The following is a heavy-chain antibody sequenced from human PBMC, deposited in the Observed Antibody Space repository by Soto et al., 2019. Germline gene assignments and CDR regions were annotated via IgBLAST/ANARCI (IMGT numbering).Heavy chain of an antibody. J-gene: IGHJ4*02. CDR1: GYTFTSYG. Sequence: ASVKVSCKASGYTFTSYGISWVRQAPGQGLEWMGWISAYNGNTNYAQNFQGRVTMTTDTSTSTAYIELRSLRSDDTAVYYCARDHFYDSSGYYAKIWGQGTLVTVS. D-gene: IGHD3-22*01. CDR3: ARDHFYDSSGYYAKI. V-gene: IGHV1-18*01. CDR2: ISAYNGNT.